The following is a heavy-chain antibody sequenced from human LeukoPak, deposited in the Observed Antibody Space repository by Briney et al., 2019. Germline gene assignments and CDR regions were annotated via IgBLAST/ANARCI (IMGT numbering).Heavy chain of an antibody. CDR2: ISGSGGST. CDR1: GFTFSSYA. J-gene: IGHJ3*02. CDR3: AKAQIQGYDFWSGYPGGAFDI. D-gene: IGHD3-3*01. V-gene: IGHV3-23*01. Sequence: GGSLRLSCAASGFTFSSYAMSWVRQAPGKGLEWVSAISGSGGSTYYADSVKGRFTISRDNSKNTLYLQMNSLRAEDTAVYYCAKAQIQGYDFWSGYPGGAFDIWGQGTMVTVSS.